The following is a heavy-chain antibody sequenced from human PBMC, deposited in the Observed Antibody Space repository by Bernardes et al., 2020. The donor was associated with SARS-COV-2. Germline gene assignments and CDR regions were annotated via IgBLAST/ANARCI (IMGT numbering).Heavy chain of an antibody. D-gene: IGHD6-13*01. CDR3: ARGVRVAAAGTGWFDP. CDR2: INPNSGGT. J-gene: IGHJ5*02. V-gene: IGHV1-2*04. CDR1: GYTFSGYY. Sequence: AQVKAACKASGYTFSGYYMHWVRQAPGQGLEWMGWINPNSGGTNYAQKFQGWVTMTRNTSISTAYMELNRLRSDDTAVYYCARGVRVAAAGTGWFDPWGQGTLVTVSS.